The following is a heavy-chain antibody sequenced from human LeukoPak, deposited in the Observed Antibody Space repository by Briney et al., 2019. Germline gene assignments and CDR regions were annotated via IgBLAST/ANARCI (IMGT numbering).Heavy chain of an antibody. CDR3: ARTGGDYGYYFDS. CDR2: ICTSGNT. V-gene: IGHV4-4*07. Sequence: SETLSLTCTVSGGSISSYYWSWIRQPAGKGLEWIGRICTSGNTYYNPSLKSRVTMSVDTSKNQFSLKLSSVTAADTAVYYCARTGGDYGYYFDSWGQGTLVTVSS. D-gene: IGHD2-21*02. CDR1: GGSISSYY. J-gene: IGHJ4*02.